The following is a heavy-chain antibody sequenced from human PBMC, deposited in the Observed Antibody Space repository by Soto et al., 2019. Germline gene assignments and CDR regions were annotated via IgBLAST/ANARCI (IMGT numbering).Heavy chain of an antibody. J-gene: IGHJ4*02. CDR2: ISGDGGST. D-gene: IGHD1-26*01. CDR1: GFTFSSYA. Sequence: EVQLLDSGGALVQPGGSLRLSCAASGFTFSSYAMSWVRQAPGKGLEWVSAISGDGGSTYYADSVKGRFTISRDNSKNTLYLQMSSLRAEDTALYFCVKGISASRPYYFDHWGQGTLVTVSS. CDR3: VKGISASRPYYFDH. V-gene: IGHV3-23*01.